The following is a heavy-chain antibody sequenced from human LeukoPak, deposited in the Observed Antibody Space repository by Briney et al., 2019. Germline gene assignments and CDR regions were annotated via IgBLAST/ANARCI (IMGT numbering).Heavy chain of an antibody. V-gene: IGHV3-74*01. CDR2: INIDGSST. Sequence: PGGCLRLSCAPSGFTFSSYWMHWVRQAPGKGLVWVSRINIDGSSTSYADSVKGRFNISRDNAKNTLYLQMNNLQAEDTAVSYGASSHSGWYYFDYWGERTLVTVSS. J-gene: IGHJ4*02. D-gene: IGHD6-19*01. CDR1: GFTFSSYW. CDR3: ASSHSGWYYFDY.